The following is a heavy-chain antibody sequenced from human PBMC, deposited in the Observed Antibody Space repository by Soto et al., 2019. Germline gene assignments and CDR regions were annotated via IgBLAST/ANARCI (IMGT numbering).Heavy chain of an antibody. CDR1: GYRLTHYH. J-gene: IGHJ6*02. Sequence: AYVKVSFNASGYRLTHYHIHWVRQAPGQRPEWLGRINPKSGGTSTAQKFQGWVTMTTDTSISTASMELTRLTSDDTAIYYCARGDSTDCSNGVCSFFYNHDMDVWGQGTTVTVSS. CDR2: INPKSGGT. V-gene: IGHV1-2*04. CDR3: ARGDSTDCSNGVCSFFYNHDMDV. D-gene: IGHD2-8*01.